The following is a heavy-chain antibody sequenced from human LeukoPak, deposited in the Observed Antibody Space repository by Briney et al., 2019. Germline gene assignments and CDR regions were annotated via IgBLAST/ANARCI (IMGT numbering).Heavy chain of an antibody. J-gene: IGHJ6*02. V-gene: IGHV3-23*01. D-gene: IGHD2-2*01. CDR3: ARASPDSDIVVVPAAIARSYYYGMDV. Sequence: GGSLRLSCAASGFTFSSYAMSWVRQAPGKGLEWVSAISGSGGSTYYADSVKGRFTISRDNSKNTLYLQMNSLRAEDTAVYYCARASPDSDIVVVPAAIARSYYYGMDVWGQGTTVTVSS. CDR2: ISGSGGST. CDR1: GFTFSSYA.